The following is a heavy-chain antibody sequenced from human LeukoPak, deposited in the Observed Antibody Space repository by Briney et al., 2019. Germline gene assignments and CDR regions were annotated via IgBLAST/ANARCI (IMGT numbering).Heavy chain of an antibody. CDR1: GFTFSSYG. CDR2: IRYDGSNK. D-gene: IGHD2-2*01. V-gene: IGHV3-30*02. J-gene: IGHJ3*02. CDR3: ADEVIVVVPAAMPVAFDI. Sequence: QPGGSLRLXCAASGFTFSSYGMHWVRLAPGKGLEWVAFIRYDGSNKYYADSVKGRFTISRDNSKNTLYLQMNSLRAEDTAVYYCADEVIVVVPAAMPVAFDIWGQGTMVTVSS.